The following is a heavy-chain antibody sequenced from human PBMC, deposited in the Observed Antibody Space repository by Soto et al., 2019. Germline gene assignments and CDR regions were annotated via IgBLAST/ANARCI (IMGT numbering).Heavy chain of an antibody. CDR3: ARGNAVVAAFLYYYGMDV. J-gene: IGHJ6*02. Sequence: QAQLQQWGAGLLKPSETLSLTCAVYGGSFSGYYWSWIRQPPGKGLEWIGEINHSGSTNYNPSLKNRVTIAVDTDSNQFSLNLSSATAADTAVYYCARGNAVVAAFLYYYGMDVWGQGTNVTVSS. CDR1: GGSFSGYY. CDR2: INHSGST. V-gene: IGHV4-34*01. D-gene: IGHD2-21*02.